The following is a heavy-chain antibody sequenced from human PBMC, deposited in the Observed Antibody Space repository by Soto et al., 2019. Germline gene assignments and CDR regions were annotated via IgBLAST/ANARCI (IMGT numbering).Heavy chain of an antibody. CDR2: IYYSGST. V-gene: IGHV4-59*08. CDR1: GGSISSYY. D-gene: IGHD6-19*01. CDR3: ARLGYSSGWSSYYYYYYMDV. Sequence: PSETLSLTCTVSGGSISSYYWSWIRQPPGKGLEWIGYIYYSGSTNYNPSLKSRVTISVDTSKNQFSLKLSSVTAADTAVYYCARLGYSSGWSSYYYYYYMDVRGKRTTDTVSS. J-gene: IGHJ6*03.